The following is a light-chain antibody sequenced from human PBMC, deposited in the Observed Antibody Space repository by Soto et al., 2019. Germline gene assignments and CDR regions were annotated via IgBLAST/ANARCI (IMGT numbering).Light chain of an antibody. V-gene: IGKV3-20*01. Sequence: EIVLTQSPGTQSLSPGERATLSCRASQSVSSSYLAWYQQKPGQAPRLLIYGASSRATGIPDRFSGSGSRTDFTLTITRLEPEDFAVYYCQYYGNSPLTFGQGTKVDIK. J-gene: IGKJ1*01. CDR2: GAS. CDR3: QYYGNSPLT. CDR1: QSVSSSY.